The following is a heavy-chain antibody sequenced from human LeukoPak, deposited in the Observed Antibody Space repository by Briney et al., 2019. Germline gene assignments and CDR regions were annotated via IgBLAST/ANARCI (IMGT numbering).Heavy chain of an antibody. CDR1: GFTFSSYS. J-gene: IGHJ4*02. Sequence: GGSLRLSCAASGFTFSSYSMNWVRQAPGKGLEWVSSISSSSSYIYYADSVKGRFTISRDNAKNSLYLQMNSLRAEDTAVYYCAREMRDSSGYYSGTRTGYFDYWGQGTLVTVSS. CDR3: AREMRDSSGYYSGTRTGYFDY. V-gene: IGHV3-21*01. CDR2: ISSSSSYI. D-gene: IGHD3-22*01.